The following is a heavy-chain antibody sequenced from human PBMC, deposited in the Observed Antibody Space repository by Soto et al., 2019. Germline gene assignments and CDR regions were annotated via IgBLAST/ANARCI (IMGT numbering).Heavy chain of an antibody. CDR2: IYPGDSDT. CDR1: GYSFASYW. Sequence: PXESLKISWRGSGYSFASYWIGWVRQMPGKGLECMGFIYPGDSDTTYSPSFQGHVTISADKYSSTAYLQWSSLKASDTAMYYCARVDSSGCSEYWGQGTLVTVSS. D-gene: IGHD6-25*01. J-gene: IGHJ1*01. V-gene: IGHV5-51*01. CDR3: ARVDSSGCSEY.